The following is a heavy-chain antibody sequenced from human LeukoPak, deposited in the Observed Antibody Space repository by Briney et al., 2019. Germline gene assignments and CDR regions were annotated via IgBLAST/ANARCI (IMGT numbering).Heavy chain of an antibody. Sequence: SETLSLTCTVSGGCISSYYWGWIRQSPGKGREWSGIINYSGNTYYNPSLKSRVTISVDTSKNQFSLKLSSATASDTAVYYCARRYCTTTTCFYFDYWGQGTLVTVSS. CDR3: ARRYCTTTTCFYFDY. CDR2: INYSGNT. V-gene: IGHV4-39*01. D-gene: IGHD2-2*01. J-gene: IGHJ4*02. CDR1: GGCISSYY.